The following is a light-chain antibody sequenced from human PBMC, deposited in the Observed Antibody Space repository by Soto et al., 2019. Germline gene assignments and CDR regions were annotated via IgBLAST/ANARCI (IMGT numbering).Light chain of an antibody. V-gene: IGLV2-14*01. CDR1: SSDVGGYNY. Sequence: QSALTQPASVSGSPGQSITISCTGTSSDVGGYNYVSWYQQHPGKAPKLMIYEVSSRPSGVSTRFSGSKSANTASLTISGLQAEGEADYFCSSYGGGSPRYVFGTGTKLTVL. CDR2: EVS. J-gene: IGLJ1*01. CDR3: SSYGGGSPRYV.